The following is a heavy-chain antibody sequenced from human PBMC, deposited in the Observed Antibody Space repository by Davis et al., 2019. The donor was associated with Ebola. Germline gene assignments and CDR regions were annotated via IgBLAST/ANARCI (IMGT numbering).Heavy chain of an antibody. CDR1: GFTFSSYA. J-gene: IGHJ2*01. Sequence: GESLKISCAASGFTFSSYAMHWVRQAPGKGLEWVAVISYDGSNKYYADSVKGRFTISRDNSKNTLYLQMNSLRAEDTAVYYCARGIGGDWTYWYFDLWGRGTLVTVSS. D-gene: IGHD2-21*02. CDR3: ARGIGGDWTYWYFDL. CDR2: ISYDGSNK. V-gene: IGHV3-30*14.